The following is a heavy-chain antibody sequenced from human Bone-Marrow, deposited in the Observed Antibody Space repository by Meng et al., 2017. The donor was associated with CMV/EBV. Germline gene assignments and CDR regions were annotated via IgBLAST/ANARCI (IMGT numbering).Heavy chain of an antibody. Sequence: GESLKISCAASGFTVSSNYMSWVRQAPGKGLEWVSVIYSGGSTYYADSVKGRFTISRDNSKNTLYLQMNSLRAEDTAVYYCARVYYDSSGYYYYYYYYGMDVWGQGTTVTVSS. V-gene: IGHV3-66*02. D-gene: IGHD3-22*01. CDR2: IYSGGST. J-gene: IGHJ6*02. CDR1: GFTVSSNY. CDR3: ARVYYDSSGYYYYYYYYGMDV.